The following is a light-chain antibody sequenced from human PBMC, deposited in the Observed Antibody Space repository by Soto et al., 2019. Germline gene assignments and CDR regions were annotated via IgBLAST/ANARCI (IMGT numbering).Light chain of an antibody. CDR3: QQSYSFPT. CDR2: SAS. Sequence: DIQMTQSPSSLSASVGDRVTITCRASQSISTSLNWYQQKPGKAPMLLISSASSLQSGVPSRFSGSGSGTDFTLTITSLQPEDSAAYYCQQSYSFPTFGGGTKVEI. CDR1: QSISTS. J-gene: IGKJ4*01. V-gene: IGKV1-39*01.